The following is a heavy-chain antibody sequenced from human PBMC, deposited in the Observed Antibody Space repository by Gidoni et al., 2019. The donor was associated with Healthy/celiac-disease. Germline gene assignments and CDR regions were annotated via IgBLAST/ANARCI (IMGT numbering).Heavy chain of an antibody. V-gene: IGHV1-24*01. Sequence: QVQLVQSGAEVQKPGASVKVSCKVSGYTLTELSMHWVRQAPGKGLEWMGGFDPEDGETIYAQKFQGRVTMTEDTSTDTAYMELSSLRSEDTAVYYCATSLGYCSSTSCSEYFQHWGQGTLVTVSS. CDR3: ATSLGYCSSTSCSEYFQH. CDR1: GYTLTELS. J-gene: IGHJ1*01. CDR2: FDPEDGET. D-gene: IGHD2-2*01.